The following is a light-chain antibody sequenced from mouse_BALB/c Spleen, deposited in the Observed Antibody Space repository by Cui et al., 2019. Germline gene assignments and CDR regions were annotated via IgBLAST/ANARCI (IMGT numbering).Light chain of an antibody. V-gene: IGKV4-55*01. CDR3: QQWSSYPRT. CDR2: DTS. Sequence: QIVLTQSPAIMSASPGEKVTMTCSASASVSYMYWYQQKPGSSPRLLLYDTSILASGVPGRFSGSGSGTSYSLTISRMEAEDAATYYCQQWSSYPRTFGGGTKLEIK. J-gene: IGKJ1*01. CDR1: ASVSY.